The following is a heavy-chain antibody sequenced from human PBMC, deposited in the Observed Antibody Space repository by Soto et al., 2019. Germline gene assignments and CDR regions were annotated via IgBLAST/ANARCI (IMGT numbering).Heavy chain of an antibody. CDR1: GFTFSSYA. Sequence: GGSLRLSCAASGFTFSSYAMHWVRQAPGKGLEYVSAISSNGGSTYYANSVKGRFTISRDNSKNTLYLQMGSLRAEDMAVYYGARWNQGTSGAFDYWGQGTLVTVSS. D-gene: IGHD1-26*01. CDR3: ARWNQGTSGAFDY. CDR2: ISSNGGST. J-gene: IGHJ4*02. V-gene: IGHV3-64*01.